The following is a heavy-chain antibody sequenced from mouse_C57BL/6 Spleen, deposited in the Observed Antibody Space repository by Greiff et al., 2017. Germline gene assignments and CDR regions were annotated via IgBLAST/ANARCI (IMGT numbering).Heavy chain of an antibody. Sequence: EVMLVESGGGLVKPGGSLKLSCAASGFTFSDYGMHWVRQAPEKGLEWVAYISSGSSTIYYADTVKGRVTISRYNAKNTLFLQMTSLRSEDTAMYYCANYYGISLWYFDVWGTGTTVTVSS. CDR2: ISSGSSTI. V-gene: IGHV5-17*01. CDR1: GFTFSDYG. D-gene: IGHD1-1*01. CDR3: ANYYGISLWYFDV. J-gene: IGHJ1*03.